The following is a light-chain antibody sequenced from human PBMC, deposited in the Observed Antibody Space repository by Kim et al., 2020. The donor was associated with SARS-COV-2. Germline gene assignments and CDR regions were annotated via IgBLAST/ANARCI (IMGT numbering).Light chain of an antibody. J-gene: IGLJ2*01. CDR2: GKN. V-gene: IGLV3-19*01. CDR1: SLRSYY. CDR3: NSRDTNDNVV. Sequence: SELTQDPAVSVALGQTVRITCQGDSLRSYYATWYQQKPGQAPILVIYGKNNRPSGIPDRFSGSSSGNTASLTITGTQAGDEADYYCNSRDTNDNVVFGGGTQLTVL.